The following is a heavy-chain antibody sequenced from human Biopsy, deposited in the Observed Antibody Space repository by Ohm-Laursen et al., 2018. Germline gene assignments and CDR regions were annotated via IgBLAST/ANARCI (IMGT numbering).Heavy chain of an antibody. CDR1: GGFISSSSYY. Sequence: SETLSLTCTVSGGFISSSSYYWSWIRQPPGKGLEWIGYIYYTGSTNYNPSLKSRVTISVDTSKNQFSLKLTSVTAADTAVYYCAKHGSGWTGDDAFHIWGQGTMVTVSS. D-gene: IGHD6-19*01. J-gene: IGHJ3*02. CDR3: AKHGSGWTGDDAFHI. V-gene: IGHV4-61*05. CDR2: IYYTGST.